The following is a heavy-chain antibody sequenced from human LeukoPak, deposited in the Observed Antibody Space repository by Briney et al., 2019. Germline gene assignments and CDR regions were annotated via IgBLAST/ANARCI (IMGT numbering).Heavy chain of an antibody. CDR1: GLTVSGDD. Sequence: GGSLRLSCAASGLTVSGDDMSWVRQAPGKGLEWVSGICSGGSTYYADYVKGRFTISRDNSNNTLYLQMTSLRAEDTAVDYCARGPISIMTTIFYFDYWGQGTLVTVSS. D-gene: IGHD5-12*01. CDR3: ARGPISIMTTIFYFDY. CDR2: ICSGGST. J-gene: IGHJ4*02. V-gene: IGHV3-66*02.